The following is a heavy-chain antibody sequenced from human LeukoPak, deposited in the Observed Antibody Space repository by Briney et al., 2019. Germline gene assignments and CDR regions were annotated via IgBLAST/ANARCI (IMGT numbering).Heavy chain of an antibody. V-gene: IGHV3-33*05. CDR3: AREGDYGGNFDY. D-gene: IGHD4-23*01. CDR2: IPYDGSNE. J-gene: IGHJ4*02. Sequence: GGSLRLSCAASGFTFTNYGTHWVRQAPGKGLEWVAFIPYDGSNEYYADSLKGRFSISRDNSKNTVYLQMNSLRAEDTAVYYCAREGDYGGNFDYWGQGTLVTVSS. CDR1: GFTFTNYG.